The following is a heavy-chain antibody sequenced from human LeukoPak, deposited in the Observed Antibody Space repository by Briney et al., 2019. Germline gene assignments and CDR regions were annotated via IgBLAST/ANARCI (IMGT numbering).Heavy chain of an antibody. CDR2: MSPNSGNT. D-gene: IGHD6-6*01. CDR3: TREYSSSSDY. CDR1: GYTFTSYD. Sequence: VSVKVSCKASGYTFTSYDINWVRQATGQGLEWMGWMSPNSGNTGYAQKFQGRVTMTRNTSISTAYMELSGLRSEDTAIYYCTREYSSSSDYWGQGTLVTVSS. V-gene: IGHV1-8*01. J-gene: IGHJ4*02.